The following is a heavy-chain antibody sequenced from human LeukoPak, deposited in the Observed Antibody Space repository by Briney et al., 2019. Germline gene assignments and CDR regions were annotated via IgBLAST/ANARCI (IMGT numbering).Heavy chain of an antibody. D-gene: IGHD5-12*01. V-gene: IGHV4-39*07. CDR2: IYYSGST. J-gene: IGHJ6*03. CDR3: ARIWAPGVATIYYYYYMDV. Sequence: SSETLSLTCAVYGGSISSYYWSWIRQPPGKGLEWIGSIYYSGSTYYNPSLKSRVTISVDTSKNQFSLKLSSVTAADTAVYYCARIWAPGVATIYYYYYMDVWGKGTTVTVSS. CDR1: GGSISSYY.